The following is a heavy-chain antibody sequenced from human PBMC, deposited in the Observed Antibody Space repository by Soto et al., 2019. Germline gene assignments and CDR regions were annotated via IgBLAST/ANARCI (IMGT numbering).Heavy chain of an antibody. J-gene: IGHJ3*02. CDR3: AREGTYFGSGRNDAFDI. V-gene: IGHV4-59*01. CDR2: IYYSGST. D-gene: IGHD3-10*01. CDR1: GGSISSYY. Sequence: PSETLSLTCTVSGGSISSYYWSWIRQPPGKGLEWIGYIYYSGSTNYNPSLKSRVTMSVDTSKNQFSLKLSSVTAADTALYYCAREGTYFGSGRNDAFDIWGQGTMVTFSS.